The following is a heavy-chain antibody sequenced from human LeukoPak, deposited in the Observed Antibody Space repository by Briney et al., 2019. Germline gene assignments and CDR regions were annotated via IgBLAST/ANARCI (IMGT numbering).Heavy chain of an antibody. J-gene: IGHJ3*02. V-gene: IGHV3-30*02. Sequence: GGSLRLSCGASGFTFSSYGMHWVRQAPGKGLEWVAFIRYDGSNKYYADSVKGRFTISRDNSKNMLYLQMNSLRAEDTAIYYCAKRRYSSGWSTDAFDIWGQGTMVTVSS. D-gene: IGHD6-19*01. CDR1: GFTFSSYG. CDR3: AKRRYSSGWSTDAFDI. CDR2: IRYDGSNK.